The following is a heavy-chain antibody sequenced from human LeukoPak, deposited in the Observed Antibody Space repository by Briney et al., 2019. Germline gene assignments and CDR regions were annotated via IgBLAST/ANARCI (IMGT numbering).Heavy chain of an antibody. CDR1: GYTFTSYD. CDR2: MNPNSGNT. D-gene: IGHD6-19*01. CDR3: ARLIAVAGTGYFQH. V-gene: IGHV1-8*01. J-gene: IGHJ1*01. Sequence: ASVKVSCKASGYTFTSYDINWVRQATGQGLEWMGWMNPNSGNTGYAQKFQGRVTMTRNTSISTAYMELSSLRSEDTAVYYCARLIAVAGTGYFQHWGQGALVTVSS.